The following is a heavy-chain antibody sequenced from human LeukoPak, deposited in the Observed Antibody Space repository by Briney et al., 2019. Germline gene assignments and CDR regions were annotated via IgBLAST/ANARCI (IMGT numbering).Heavy chain of an antibody. CDR3: TKDLGLRRMI. V-gene: IGHV3-48*04. CDR2: ISAGSGTV. Sequence: SGGSLRLSCAASGLSLSSSNMHWVRQRHGGGLEWLSYISAGSGTVFSADSVKGRFSISRDNARESLFLQMNSLRVDDTAVYYCTKDLGLRRMIWGRGTLVIVSS. CDR1: GLSLSSSN. J-gene: IGHJ2*01.